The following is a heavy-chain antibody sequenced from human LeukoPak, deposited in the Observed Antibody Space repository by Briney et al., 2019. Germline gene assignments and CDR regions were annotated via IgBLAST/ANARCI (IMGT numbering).Heavy chain of an antibody. Sequence: SVKVSCKASGYTFTDYGVSWVRQAPGQGLEWMRGIMPVFGKANYAQKFQGRVTITADESTTTAYMELNSLRSEDTAMYYCARDWGMGPSSSWAWGQGTLVTVSS. D-gene: IGHD6-13*01. V-gene: IGHV1-69*13. J-gene: IGHJ5*02. CDR3: ARDWGMGPSSSWA. CDR1: GYTFTDYG. CDR2: IMPVFGKA.